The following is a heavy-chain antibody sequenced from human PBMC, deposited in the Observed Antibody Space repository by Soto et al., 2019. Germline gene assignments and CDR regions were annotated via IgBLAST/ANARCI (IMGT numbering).Heavy chain of an antibody. Sequence: PGGSLRLSCAASGFTFSSYDMHWVRQATGKGLEWVSAIGTAGDTYYPGSVKGRFTISRENVKNSLYLQMNSLRAEDTAVYYCARGPTGSGYYDYYYGMDVWGRGTTDTVSS. CDR1: GFTFSSYD. V-gene: IGHV3-13*01. CDR3: ARGPTGSGYYDYYYGMDV. D-gene: IGHD3-3*01. CDR2: IGTAGDT. J-gene: IGHJ6*02.